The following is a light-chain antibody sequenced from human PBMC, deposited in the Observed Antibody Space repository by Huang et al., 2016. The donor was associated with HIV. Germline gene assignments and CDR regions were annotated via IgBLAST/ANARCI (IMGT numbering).Light chain of an antibody. CDR1: QGISSY. CDR3: QQLINYPVT. CDR2: AAS. V-gene: IGKV1-9*01. J-gene: IGKJ4*01. Sequence: IQLTQSPSSLSASVGDRVTITCRASQGISSYLAWYQQQPGKAPKLLIYAASTLESGVPSRFSGSGSGTDFTLTSSSLRPEDFATYYCQQLINYPVTFGGGTKVEIK.